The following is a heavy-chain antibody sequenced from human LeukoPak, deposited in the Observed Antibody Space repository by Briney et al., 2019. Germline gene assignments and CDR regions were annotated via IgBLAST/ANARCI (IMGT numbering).Heavy chain of an antibody. J-gene: IGHJ4*02. Sequence: SETLSLPCTVSGGSMNNYYWSWVRQSPEKGLEWMGYISYSGSTDANPSLKSRVTISLATSKNQFSLKLTSVTAADPAVYYCASQKLLWFGELSHFDYWGQGTLVTVPS. CDR3: ASQKLLWFGELSHFDY. D-gene: IGHD3-10*01. CDR1: GGSMNNYY. CDR2: ISYSGST. V-gene: IGHV4-59*01.